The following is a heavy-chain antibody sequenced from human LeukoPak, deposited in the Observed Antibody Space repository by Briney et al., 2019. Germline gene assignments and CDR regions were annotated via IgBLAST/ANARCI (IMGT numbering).Heavy chain of an antibody. Sequence: GGSLRLSCAACGFTFSSYAMSWVRQAPGKGLEWVSGINTSGGSTAYADSVKGRFTISRDNPRNTLYMQMNSLRAEDTALYYCAIMHPYYDGNGYWVQWGQGTLVTVSS. CDR1: GFTFSSYA. V-gene: IGHV3-23*01. J-gene: IGHJ4*02. CDR2: INTSGGST. CDR3: AIMHPYYDGNGYWVQ. D-gene: IGHD3-22*01.